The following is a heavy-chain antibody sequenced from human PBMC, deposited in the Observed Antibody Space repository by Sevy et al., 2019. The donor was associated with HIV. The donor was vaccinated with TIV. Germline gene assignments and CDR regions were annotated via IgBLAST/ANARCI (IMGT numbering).Heavy chain of an antibody. CDR2: IKQDGSEK. CDR3: ARDRFSTVGLYYYYGMDV. V-gene: IGHV3-7*03. CDR1: GFTFSSYW. J-gene: IGHJ6*02. D-gene: IGHD4-17*01. Sequence: GGSLRLSCAASGFTFSSYWMSWVRQAPGKGLEWVANIKQDGSEKYYVDSVKGRFTISRENAKNSLYLQMNSLRAEDTAVYYCARDRFSTVGLYYYYGMDVWGQGTTVTVSS.